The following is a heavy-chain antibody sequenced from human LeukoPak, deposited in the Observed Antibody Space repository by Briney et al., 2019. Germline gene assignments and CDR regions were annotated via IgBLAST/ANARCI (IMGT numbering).Heavy chain of an antibody. J-gene: IGHJ1*01. D-gene: IGHD6-19*01. CDR1: GGSISSGGYY. CDR2: IYYSGST. CDR3: ARGSRYSSGWYSTQPQYFQH. Sequence: SETLSLTCTVSGGSISSGGYYWSWIRQHPGKGLEWIGYIYYSGSTYYNPSLKSRVTISVDTSKNQFSLKLSSVTAADTAVYYCARGSRYSSGWYSTQPQYFQHWGQGTLVTVSS. V-gene: IGHV4-31*03.